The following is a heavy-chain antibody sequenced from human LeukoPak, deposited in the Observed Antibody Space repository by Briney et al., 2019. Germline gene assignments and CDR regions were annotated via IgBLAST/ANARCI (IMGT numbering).Heavy chain of an antibody. D-gene: IGHD3-3*01. V-gene: IGHV3-48*03. CDR2: ISSSGSTI. CDR1: GFTFSSYE. Sequence: PGGSLRLSCAASGFTFSSYEMNWVRQAPGKGLEWVSYISSSGSTIYYADSVKGRFTISRDNAKNSLYLQMNSLRAEDTAVYYCARTGYDFWSGPPDHWGQGTLVTVSP. J-gene: IGHJ5*02. CDR3: ARTGYDFWSGPPDH.